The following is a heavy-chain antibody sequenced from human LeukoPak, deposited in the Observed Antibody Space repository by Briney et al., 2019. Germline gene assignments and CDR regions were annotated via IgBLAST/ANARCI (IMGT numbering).Heavy chain of an antibody. CDR1: GFTFSSYS. Sequence: GGSLRLSCAASGFTFSSYSMNWVRQAPGKGLEWVPSISSSSSYIYYADSVKGRFTISRDNAKNSLYLQMNSLRAEDTAVYYCARDGAYCGGDCSGFYFDYWGQGTLVTVSS. V-gene: IGHV3-21*01. J-gene: IGHJ4*02. CDR2: ISSSSSYI. D-gene: IGHD2-21*02. CDR3: ARDGAYCGGDCSGFYFDY.